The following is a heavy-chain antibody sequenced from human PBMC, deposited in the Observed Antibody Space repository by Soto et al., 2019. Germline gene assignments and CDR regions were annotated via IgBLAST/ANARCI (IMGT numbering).Heavy chain of an antibody. J-gene: IGHJ4*02. CDR3: AKANWNYDSLDY. Sequence: GGSLRLSCAASGFTFDDYAMHWVLQAPGKGLEWVSGISWNSGSIGYADSVKGRFTISRDNAKNSLYLQMNSLRAEDTALYYCAKANWNYDSLDYWGQGTLVTVSS. CDR1: GFTFDDYA. D-gene: IGHD1-7*01. V-gene: IGHV3-9*01. CDR2: ISWNSGSI.